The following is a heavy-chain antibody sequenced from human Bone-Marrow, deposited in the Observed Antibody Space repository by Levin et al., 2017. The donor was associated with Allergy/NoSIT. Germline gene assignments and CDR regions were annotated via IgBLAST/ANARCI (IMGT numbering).Heavy chain of an antibody. J-gene: IGHJ4*02. Sequence: PGGSLRLSCAASGFTFSNYGMHWVRHVPGKGLEWVAVISYDGNNKFYTDSVRGRFTISRDNSKNTLFLDMNSLGPEDTALYYCAREPTPRLTYHLYYFDFWGQGTLVTVSS. V-gene: IGHV3-30*03. D-gene: IGHD1-14*01. CDR3: AREPTPRLTYHLYYFDF. CDR1: GFTFSNYG. CDR2: ISYDGNNK.